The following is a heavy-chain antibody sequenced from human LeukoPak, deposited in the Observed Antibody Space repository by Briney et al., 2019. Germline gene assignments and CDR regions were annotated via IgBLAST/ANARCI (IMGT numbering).Heavy chain of an antibody. V-gene: IGHV4-34*01. Sequence: SETLSLTCAIYGGSFSGYYWSWIRQPPGKGLEWIAEINQSGRTNYNPSLKSRVTMSVDTSKKQFSLKLSSVTAADTAVYYCATNPSGHLWGQGTLVTVSS. CDR1: GGSFSGYY. J-gene: IGHJ5*02. D-gene: IGHD3-10*01. CDR2: INQSGRT. CDR3: ATNPSGHL.